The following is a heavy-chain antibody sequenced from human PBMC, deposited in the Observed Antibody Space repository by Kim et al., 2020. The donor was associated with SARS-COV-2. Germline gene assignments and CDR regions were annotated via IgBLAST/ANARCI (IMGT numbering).Heavy chain of an antibody. CDR1: GFTFSSYS. D-gene: IGHD3-9*01. CDR3: ARCRYDILTGLIGYGMDV. J-gene: IGHJ6*02. Sequence: GGSLRLSCAASGFTFSSYSMNWVRQAPGKGLEWVSSISSSSSYIYYADSVKGRFTISRDNAKNSLYLQMNSLRAEDTAVYYCARCRYDILTGLIGYGMDVWGQGTTVTVSS. V-gene: IGHV3-21*04. CDR2: ISSSSSYI.